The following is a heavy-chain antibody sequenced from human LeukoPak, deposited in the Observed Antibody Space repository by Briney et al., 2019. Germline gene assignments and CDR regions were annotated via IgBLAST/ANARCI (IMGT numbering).Heavy chain of an antibody. CDR1: GGSISSYY. V-gene: IGHV4-34*01. CDR3: ARRKYSEPEFDY. CDR2: INHSGST. D-gene: IGHD3-3*01. J-gene: IGHJ4*02. Sequence: PSETLSLTCTVSGGSISSYYWSWIRQPPGKGLEWIGEINHSGSTNYNPSLKSRVTIPVDTSKNQFSLKLSSVTAADTAVYYCARRKYSEPEFDYWGQGTLVTVSS.